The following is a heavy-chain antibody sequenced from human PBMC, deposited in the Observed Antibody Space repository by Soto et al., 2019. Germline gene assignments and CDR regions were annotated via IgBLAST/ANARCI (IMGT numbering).Heavy chain of an antibody. CDR1: GFTFSSYA. CDR2: ISYDGSNK. D-gene: IGHD4-17*01. J-gene: IGHJ2*01. V-gene: IGHV3-30-3*01. Sequence: QVQLVESGGGVVQPGRSLRLSCAASGFTFSSYAMHWVRQAPGKGLEWVAVISYDGSNKYYADSVKGRFTISRDNSKNTLYLQMNSLRAEDTAVYYCARGSRGDYGHWYFDLWGRGTLVIVSS. CDR3: ARGSRGDYGHWYFDL.